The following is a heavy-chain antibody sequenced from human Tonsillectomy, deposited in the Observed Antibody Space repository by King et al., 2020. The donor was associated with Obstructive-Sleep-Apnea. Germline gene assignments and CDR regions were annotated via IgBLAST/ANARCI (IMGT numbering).Heavy chain of an antibody. D-gene: IGHD3-22*01. CDR2: IYHSGST. CDR1: GGSISSSNW. V-gene: IGHV4-4*02. J-gene: IGHJ4*02. Sequence: QLQESGPGLVKPSGTLSLTCAVSGGSISSSNWWSWVRQPPGKGLEWIGEIYHSGSTNYNPSLKSRVTLSVDKSKNQFSLKLSSVTAADTAVYYCARDRYYDSSGYPYFDYWGQGTLVTVSS. CDR3: ARDRYYDSSGYPYFDY.